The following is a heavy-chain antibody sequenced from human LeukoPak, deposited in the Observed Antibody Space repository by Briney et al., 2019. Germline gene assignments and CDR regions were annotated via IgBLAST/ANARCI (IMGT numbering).Heavy chain of an antibody. CDR3: ATKQWLAPPPDS. CDR1: GFTFSKYW. J-gene: IGHJ4*02. Sequence: GGSLRLSSAASGFTFSKYWMLWVRQAPAKGLESVSRINTDGTVTTYADSVKGRFTASRDNADNTMFLQMNSVRDEDTAVYYCATKQWLAPPPDSWGQGTPVTVSS. D-gene: IGHD6-19*01. CDR2: INTDGTVT. V-gene: IGHV3-74*01.